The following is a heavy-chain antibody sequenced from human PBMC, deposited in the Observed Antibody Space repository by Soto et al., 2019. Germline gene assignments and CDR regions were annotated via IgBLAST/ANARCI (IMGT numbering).Heavy chain of an antibody. CDR3: AKGGYYSLFDI. CDR1: GFPFSSYA. D-gene: IGHD3-16*01. V-gene: IGHV3-23*01. Sequence: PGGSLGLSCVASGFPFSSYAMSWFRQTPGKGLEWVSGISGSGGRTYYADSVKGRFTISRDNSNNTLSLQMHILRVEDTAVYFCAKGGYYSLFDIWGQGTMVTVSS. J-gene: IGHJ3*02. CDR2: ISGSGGRT.